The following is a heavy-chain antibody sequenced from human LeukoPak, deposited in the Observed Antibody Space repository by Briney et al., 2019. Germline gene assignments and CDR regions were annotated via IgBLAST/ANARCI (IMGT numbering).Heavy chain of an antibody. CDR1: GGTFSSCA. Sequence: SVKVSCKASGGTFSSCAISWVRQAPGQGLEWMGGIIPIFGTANYAQKFQGRVTITTDESTSTAYMELSSLRSEDTAVYYCARERGNEMATPTSFDYWGQGTLVTVSS. D-gene: IGHD5-24*01. J-gene: IGHJ4*02. V-gene: IGHV1-69*05. CDR2: IIPIFGTA. CDR3: ARERGNEMATPTSFDY.